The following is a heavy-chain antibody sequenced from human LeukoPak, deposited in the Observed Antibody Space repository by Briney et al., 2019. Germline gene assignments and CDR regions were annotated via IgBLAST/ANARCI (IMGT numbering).Heavy chain of an antibody. J-gene: IGHJ5*02. D-gene: IGHD2-2*01. Sequence: PSETLSLTCTVSGGSISSYYWSWIRQPAGKGLEWIGRIYTSGSTNYNPSLKSRVTMSVDTSKNQFSLKLSSVTAADTAVYYCARDRYCSSTSCYQAPDWFDPWGQGTLVTVSS. CDR2: IYTSGST. V-gene: IGHV4-4*07. CDR3: ARDRYCSSTSCYQAPDWFDP. CDR1: GGSISSYY.